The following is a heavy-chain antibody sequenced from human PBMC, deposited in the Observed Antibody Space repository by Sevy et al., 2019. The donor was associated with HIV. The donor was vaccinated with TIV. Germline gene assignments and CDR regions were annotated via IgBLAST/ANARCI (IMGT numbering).Heavy chain of an antibody. CDR3: ARDLPPSATTVAHFDC. CDR2: ISNSGSSL. D-gene: IGHD4-17*01. CDR1: GLSLSSYE. Sequence: GGSLRLSCAASGLSLSSYEMNWVRQAPGKGLEWLSYISNSGSSLYYSDSVRGRFTISRDNARNSLYLQMNSLRAEDTAVYYCARDLPPSATTVAHFDCWGQGTLVTVSS. V-gene: IGHV3-48*03. J-gene: IGHJ4*02.